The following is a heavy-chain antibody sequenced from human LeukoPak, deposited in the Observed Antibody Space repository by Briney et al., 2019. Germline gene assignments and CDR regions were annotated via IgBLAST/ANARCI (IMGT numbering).Heavy chain of an antibody. V-gene: IGHV1-18*01. CDR1: GYTFTSYG. CDR3: ARDDYYGSGSRPYYYYYYGMDV. J-gene: IGHJ6*02. D-gene: IGHD3-10*01. Sequence: ASVKVSCKASGYTFTSYGISWVRQAPGQGLEWMGWISAYNGNTNYAQKPQGRVTMTTDTSTSTAYMELRSLRSGDTAVYYCARDDYYGSGSRPYYYYYYGMDVWGQGTTVTVSS. CDR2: ISAYNGNT.